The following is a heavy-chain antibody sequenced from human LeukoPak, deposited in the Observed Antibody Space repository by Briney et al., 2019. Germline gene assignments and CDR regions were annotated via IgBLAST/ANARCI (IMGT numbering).Heavy chain of an antibody. CDR2: ISSSGSTI. Sequence: PGGSLRLSCAASGFTFSSYEMNWVRQAPGKGLEWVSYISSSGSTIYYADSVKGRFTISRDNSKNTLYLQMNSLRAEDTAVYYCARDNGYCSSTSCYHYYMDVWGKGTTVTVSS. D-gene: IGHD2-2*03. J-gene: IGHJ6*03. CDR1: GFTFSSYE. V-gene: IGHV3-48*03. CDR3: ARDNGYCSSTSCYHYYMDV.